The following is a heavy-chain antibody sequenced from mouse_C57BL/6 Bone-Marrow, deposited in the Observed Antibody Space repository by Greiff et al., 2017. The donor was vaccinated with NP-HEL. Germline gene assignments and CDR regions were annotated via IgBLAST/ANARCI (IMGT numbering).Heavy chain of an antibody. CDR3: ARGIGPAWFAY. J-gene: IGHJ3*01. CDR1: GYTFTSYG. V-gene: IGHV1-81*01. Sequence: QVQLKESGAELARPGASVKLSCKASGYTFTSYGISWVKQRTGQGLEWIGEIYPRSGNTYYNEKFKGKATLTADKSSSTAYMELRSLTSEDSAVYFWARGIGPAWFAYWGQGTLVTVSA. CDR2: IYPRSGNT.